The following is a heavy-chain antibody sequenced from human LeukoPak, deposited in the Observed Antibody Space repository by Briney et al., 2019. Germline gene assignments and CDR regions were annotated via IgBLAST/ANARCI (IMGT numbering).Heavy chain of an antibody. D-gene: IGHD2-21*01. J-gene: IGHJ5*02. CDR3: ARDRDLTWFDP. CDR1: GSTFTSYG. V-gene: IGHV1-18*01. Sequence: GASVKVSCKASGSTFTSYGISWVRQAPGQGLEWMGWISAYNGNTNYAQKLQGRVTITTDTSTSTAYLELRSLRSDDTAVYYCARDRDLTWFDPWGQGTLVTVSS. CDR2: ISAYNGNT.